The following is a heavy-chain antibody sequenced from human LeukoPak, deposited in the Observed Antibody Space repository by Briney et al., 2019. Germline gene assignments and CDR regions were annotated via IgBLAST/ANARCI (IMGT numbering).Heavy chain of an antibody. CDR3: VREYSSSSGRAFDI. V-gene: IGHV3-74*01. CDR1: GFTFSSYW. Sequence: GGSLRLSCAASGFTFSSYWMHWVRQAPGKGLVWVSRISTDGSSTNSADSVKGRLTISKDNAKNTLYLQMNSPRAGDTAVYYCVREYSSSSGRAFDIWGQGTIVTVSP. CDR2: ISTDGSST. J-gene: IGHJ3*02. D-gene: IGHD6-6*01.